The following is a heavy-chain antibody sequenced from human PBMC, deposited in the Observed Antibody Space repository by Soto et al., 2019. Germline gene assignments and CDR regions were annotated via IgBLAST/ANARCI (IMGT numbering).Heavy chain of an antibody. J-gene: IGHJ4*02. CDR1: GFNFKNYA. CDR3: AKRAQIYDPGYYFDF. D-gene: IGHD5-12*01. V-gene: IGHV3-23*01. CDR2: ISGSGGRT. Sequence: AGGSLRLSCAASGFNFKNYAMTWVRQAPGKGLEWVSTISGSGGRTFYADSVKGRFTISRDNSKNTLYLQMNSLRAEDTAVYYCAKRAQIYDPGYYFDFWGQGTPVTVSS.